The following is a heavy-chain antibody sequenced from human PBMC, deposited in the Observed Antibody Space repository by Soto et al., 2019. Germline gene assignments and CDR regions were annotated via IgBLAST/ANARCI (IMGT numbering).Heavy chain of an antibody. CDR2: ISPNNGNT. CDR3: AKEGDTGYAEN. J-gene: IGHJ4*02. V-gene: IGHV1-18*01. CDR1: GYTFTTYG. Sequence: QVELVQSGAEVKKPGASVKVSCKASGYTFTTYGISWVRQAPGQGLEWMGWISPNNGNTDYAQKFQGRVTLTTDTSTSTAYMEVRSLRSDDTAVYYCAKEGDTGYAENWGQGTLVTVSS. D-gene: IGHD5-12*01.